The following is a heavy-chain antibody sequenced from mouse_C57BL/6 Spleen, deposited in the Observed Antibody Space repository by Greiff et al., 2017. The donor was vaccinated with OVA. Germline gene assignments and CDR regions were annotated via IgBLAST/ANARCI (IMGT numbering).Heavy chain of an antibody. CDR1: GYTFPDYY. J-gene: IGHJ4*01. Sequence: VQLQQSGPELVKPGASVKISCKASGYTFPDYYINWVKQRPGQGLEWVGWIFPGSGSTYYNEKFKGKATLTVDKSSSTAYMLLSSLTSEDSAVYFCARRDGSSSDYAMDYWGQGTSVTVSS. CDR2: IFPGSGST. D-gene: IGHD1-1*01. V-gene: IGHV1-75*01. CDR3: ARRDGSSSDYAMDY.